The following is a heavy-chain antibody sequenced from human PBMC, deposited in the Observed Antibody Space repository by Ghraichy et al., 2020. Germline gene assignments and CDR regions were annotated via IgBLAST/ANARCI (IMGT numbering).Heavy chain of an antibody. CDR1: GGSISSGGYS. CDR3: ARDIAVAGHFFRYFDL. CDR2: IYHSGST. D-gene: IGHD6-19*01. J-gene: IGHJ2*01. V-gene: IGHV4-30-2*01. Sequence: SQTLSLTCAVSGGSISSGGYSWSWIRQPPGKGLEWIGYIYHSGSTYYNPSLKSRVTISVDRSKNQFSLKLSSVTAADTAVYYCARDIAVAGHFFRYFDLWGRGTLVTVSS.